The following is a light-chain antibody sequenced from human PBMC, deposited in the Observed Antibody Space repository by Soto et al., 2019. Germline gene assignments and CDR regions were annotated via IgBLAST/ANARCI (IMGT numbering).Light chain of an antibody. CDR1: QTISTW. CDR3: QQYNSYPWT. V-gene: IGKV1-5*03. J-gene: IGKJ1*01. CDR2: KAS. Sequence: IQMTQSPSTLSASVGDRVTFTCRASQTISTWLAWYQQKPGEAPKLLIYKASTLEVGVPSRFSASGSGTEFTLTINYLQPADFATYYFQQYNSYPWTFGQGTKV.